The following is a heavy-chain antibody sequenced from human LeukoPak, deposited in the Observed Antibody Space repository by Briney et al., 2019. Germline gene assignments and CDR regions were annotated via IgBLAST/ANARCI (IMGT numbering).Heavy chain of an antibody. D-gene: IGHD3-3*01. Sequence: SETLSLTCTVSGVSISSYYWSWIRQPPGKGLEWIGYIYYSGSTNYNPSLKSRVTISVDTSKNQFSLKLSSVTAADTAVYYCARGTDNYDFWSGYPPNWFDPWGQGTLVTVSS. J-gene: IGHJ5*02. CDR3: ARGTDNYDFWSGYPPNWFDP. CDR2: IYYSGST. V-gene: IGHV4-59*01. CDR1: GVSISSYY.